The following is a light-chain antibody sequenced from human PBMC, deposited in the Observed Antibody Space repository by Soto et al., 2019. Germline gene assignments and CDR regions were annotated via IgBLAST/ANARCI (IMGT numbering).Light chain of an antibody. CDR2: GAS. J-gene: IGKJ2*01. CDR1: QSVSSN. Sequence: EIVMTQSPATLSLSPGEIATLSCRASQSVSSNLAWYQQKPGQAPRLLIYGASTRATGIPARFSGSGSGTEFTRTISSLQSEDFAVYYCQQYNNWPPYTFGQGTKLEIK. V-gene: IGKV3-15*01. CDR3: QQYNNWPPYT.